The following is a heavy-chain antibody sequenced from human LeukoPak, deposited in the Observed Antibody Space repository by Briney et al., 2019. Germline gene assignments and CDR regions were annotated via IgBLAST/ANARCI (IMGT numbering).Heavy chain of an antibody. CDR3: ARHGHCTNGVCYSNYYYYMDV. D-gene: IGHD2-8*01. CDR2: IYPDDSDT. CDR1: GSRFTSYW. V-gene: IGHV5-51*01. Sequence: GASLKISFKGSGSRFTSYWIGWVRPMPGKGLEWMGIIYPDDSDTRYGPSFEGQVIISVDKSISTAYLQWSSLRSSDTATYYCARHGHCTNGVCYSNYYYYMDVWGKGTTVTVSS. J-gene: IGHJ6*03.